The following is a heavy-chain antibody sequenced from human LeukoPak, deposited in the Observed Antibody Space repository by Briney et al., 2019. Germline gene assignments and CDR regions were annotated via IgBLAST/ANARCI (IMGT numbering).Heavy chain of an antibody. J-gene: IGHJ4*02. V-gene: IGHV1-2*02. D-gene: IGHD3-10*01. CDR1: GYTFTGYY. CDR3: ARMRATITMVRGVITRELDY. Sequence: GASVKVSCKASGYTFTGYYTHWVRQAPGQGLEWMGWINPNSGGTNYAQKFQGRVTMTRDTSISTAYMELSRLRSDDTAVYYCARMRATITMVRGVITRELDYWGQGTLVTVSS. CDR2: INPNSGGT.